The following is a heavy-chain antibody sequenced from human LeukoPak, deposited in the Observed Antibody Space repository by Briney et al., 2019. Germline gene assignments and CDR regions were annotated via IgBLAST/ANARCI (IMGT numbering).Heavy chain of an antibody. D-gene: IGHD3-22*01. J-gene: IGHJ6*03. CDR2: IYYSGST. CDR1: GGSISSYY. CDR3: ARVGTGYDSSGYYYYYMDV. Sequence: SETLSLTCTVSGGSISSYYWSWIRQPPGKGLEWIGYIYYSGSTNYNPSLKSRVTISVDTSKNQFSLKLSSVTAADTAVYYCARVGTGYDSSGYYYYYMDVWGKGTTVTISS. V-gene: IGHV4-59*01.